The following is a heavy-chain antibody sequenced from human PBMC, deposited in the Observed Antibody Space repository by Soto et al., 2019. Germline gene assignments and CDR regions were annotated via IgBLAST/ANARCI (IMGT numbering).Heavy chain of an antibody. D-gene: IGHD6-13*01. CDR3: ARDSGSSSDPVYYYYYGMDV. V-gene: IGHV4-59*12. J-gene: IGHJ6*02. Sequence: SETLSLTCTVSGGSISSYYWSWIRQPPGKGLEWIGYIYYSGSTYYNPSLKSRVTISVDTSKNQFSLKLSSVTAADTAVYYCARDSGSSSDPVYYYYYGMDVWGQGTTVTV. CDR1: GGSISSYY. CDR2: IYYSGST.